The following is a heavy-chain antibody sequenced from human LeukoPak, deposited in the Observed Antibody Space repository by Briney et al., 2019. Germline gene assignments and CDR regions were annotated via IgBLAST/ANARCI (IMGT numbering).Heavy chain of an antibody. D-gene: IGHD5-24*01. CDR2: ISWNSGSI. CDR1: GFTSDDYA. CDR3: ATAEDGYNEGHSDY. V-gene: IGHV3-9*02. Sequence: GGSLRLSCAASGFTSDDYAMHWVRQAPGKGLEWVSGISWNSGSIGYADSVKGRFTISRDNARKSLFLHLNSLRAEDTAVYYCATAEDGYNEGHSDYWGQGTLVTVSS. J-gene: IGHJ4*02.